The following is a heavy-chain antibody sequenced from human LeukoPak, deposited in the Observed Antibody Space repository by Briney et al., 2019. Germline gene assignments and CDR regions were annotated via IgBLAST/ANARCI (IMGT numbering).Heavy chain of an antibody. CDR3: ARDSLGYCSGGSCPTSYFDY. V-gene: IGHV1-69*06. D-gene: IGHD2-15*01. CDR1: GYTFTSYG. Sequence: SVTVSCKASGYTFTSYGISWVRQAPGQGREWMGGIIPIFGTANYAQKFQGRVTITADKSTSTAYMELSSLRSEDTAVYYCARDSLGYCSGGSCPTSYFDYWGQGTLVTVSS. CDR2: IIPIFGTA. J-gene: IGHJ4*02.